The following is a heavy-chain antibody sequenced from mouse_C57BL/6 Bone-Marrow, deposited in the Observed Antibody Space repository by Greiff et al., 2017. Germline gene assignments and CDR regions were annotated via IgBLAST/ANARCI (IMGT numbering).Heavy chain of an antibody. CDR2: IYPRSGNT. CDR3: ARSRYGYDHY. Sequence: VQLQQSGAELARPGASVKLSCKASGYTFTSYGIRWVKQRPGQGLEWIGEIYPRSGNTYYNEKFKGKATLTADKSSSTAYMELRSLTSEDSAVYFCARSRYGYDHYWGQGTTLTVSS. D-gene: IGHD2-2*01. CDR1: GYTFTSYG. V-gene: IGHV1-81*01. J-gene: IGHJ2*01.